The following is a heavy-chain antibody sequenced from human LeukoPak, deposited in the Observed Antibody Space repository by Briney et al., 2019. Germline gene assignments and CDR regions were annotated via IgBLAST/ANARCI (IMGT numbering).Heavy chain of an antibody. CDR2: IYHSGST. V-gene: IGHV4-39*01. D-gene: IGHD3-10*01. J-gene: IGHJ4*02. CDR1: GDSISTSNYY. CDR3: ARVGTMVRGVDY. Sequence: PSETLSLTCTVSGDSISTSNYYWGWIRQPPGKGLEWIGSIYHSGSTYYNPSLKSRVTISVDTSKNQFSLKLSSVTAADTAVYYCARVGTMVRGVDYWGQGTLVTVSS.